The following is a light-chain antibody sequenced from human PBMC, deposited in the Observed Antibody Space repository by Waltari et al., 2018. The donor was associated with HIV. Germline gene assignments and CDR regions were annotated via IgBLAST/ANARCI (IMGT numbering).Light chain of an antibody. Sequence: DIQMTQSPSSLSASVGDRVTITCRASQSISSYLNWYHHKPGKAPNLLIYAASNLQSGVPSRFSGSGSGTDFTLTISSLQPEDFATYYCQKTYSTPYTFGQGTKLEIK. J-gene: IGKJ2*01. CDR3: QKTYSTPYT. V-gene: IGKV1-39*01. CDR2: AAS. CDR1: QSISSY.